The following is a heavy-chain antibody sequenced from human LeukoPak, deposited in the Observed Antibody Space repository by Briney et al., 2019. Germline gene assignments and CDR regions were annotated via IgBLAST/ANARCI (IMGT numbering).Heavy chain of an antibody. J-gene: IGHJ4*02. CDR1: GYTFTSYG. CDR2: ISAYNGNT. Sequence: ASVKVSCKASGYTFTSYGISWVRQAPGQGLEWMGWISAYNGNTNYAQKLQSRVTMTTDTSTSTAYMELRSLRSDDTAVYYCARALHDDSSGYPFDYWGQGTLVTVSS. CDR3: ARALHDDSSGYPFDY. D-gene: IGHD3-22*01. V-gene: IGHV1-18*01.